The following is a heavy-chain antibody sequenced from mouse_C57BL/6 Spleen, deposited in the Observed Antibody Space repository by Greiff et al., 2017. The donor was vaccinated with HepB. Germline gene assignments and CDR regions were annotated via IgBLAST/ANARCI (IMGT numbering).Heavy chain of an antibody. V-gene: IGHV1-82*01. CDR3: ARSPTSQLPLDY. CDR1: GYAFSSSW. Sequence: VQRVESGPELVKPGASVKISCKASGYAFSSSWMNWVKQRPGKGLEWIGRIYPGDGDTNYNGKFKGKATLTADKSSSTAYMQLSSLTSEDSAVYFCARSPTSQLPLDYWGQGTTLTVSS. CDR2: IYPGDGDT. J-gene: IGHJ2*01.